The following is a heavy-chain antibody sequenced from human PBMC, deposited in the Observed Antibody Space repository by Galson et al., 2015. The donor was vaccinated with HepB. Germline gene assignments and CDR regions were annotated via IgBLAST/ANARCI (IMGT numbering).Heavy chain of an antibody. CDR2: INPNTGAR. V-gene: IGHV1-2*06. J-gene: IGHJ4*02. D-gene: IGHD3-10*01. Sequence: SVKVSCKASGYTFTNYFVHWVRQAPGRGLEWMGQINPNTGARKYTAKFQGRVTMTSDTSISTAYMELSRLRSDDTAMYYCARAQGTTMVRGVIPKWGQGTLVTVS. CDR3: ARAQGTTMVRGVIPK. CDR1: GYTFTNYF.